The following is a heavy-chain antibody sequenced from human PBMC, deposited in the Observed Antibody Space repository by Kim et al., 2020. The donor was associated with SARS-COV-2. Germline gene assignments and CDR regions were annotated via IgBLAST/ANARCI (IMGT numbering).Heavy chain of an antibody. CDR1: GFTFSSYG. V-gene: IGHV3-33*05. D-gene: IGHD6-13*01. J-gene: IGHJ4*02. CDR2: ISYDGSNK. CDR3: ARDNGYERSSALDY. Sequence: GGSLRLSCAASGFTFSSYGMHWVRQAPGKGLEWVAVISYDGSNKYYADSVKGRFTISRDNSKNTLCLQMNSLRAEDTAVYYCARDNGYERSSALDYWGQGTLGTVSS.